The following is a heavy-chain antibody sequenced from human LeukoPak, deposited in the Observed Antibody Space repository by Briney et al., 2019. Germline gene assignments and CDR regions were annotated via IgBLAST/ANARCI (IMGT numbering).Heavy chain of an antibody. CDR2: IHPNTST. CDR1: GFTVSSKH. J-gene: IGHJ4*02. CDR3: AKDPGYSSGAYYGDY. V-gene: IGHV3-66*01. Sequence: GGSLRLSCAASGFTVSSKHMSWVRQAPGKGLEWVSVIHPNTSTYYADSVKGRFTISRDGSKNTLYLQMHSLRAEDTAIYYCAKDPGYSSGAYYGDYWGQGTLVTVSS. D-gene: IGHD3-10*01.